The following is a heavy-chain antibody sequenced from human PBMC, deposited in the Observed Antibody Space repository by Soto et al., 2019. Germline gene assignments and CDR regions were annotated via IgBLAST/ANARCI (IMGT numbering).Heavy chain of an antibody. CDR3: ARGGMITFGGVQYYFDY. CDR2: IYPGDSDT. CDR1: GYSFTSYW. J-gene: IGHJ4*02. Sequence: ESLKISFKGSGYSFTSYWIGWVRQIPGKGLEWMGIIYPGDSDTRYSPSFQGQVTISADKSISTAYLQWSSLKASDTAMYYCARGGMITFGGVQYYFDYWGQGTLVTVSS. D-gene: IGHD3-16*01. V-gene: IGHV5-51*01.